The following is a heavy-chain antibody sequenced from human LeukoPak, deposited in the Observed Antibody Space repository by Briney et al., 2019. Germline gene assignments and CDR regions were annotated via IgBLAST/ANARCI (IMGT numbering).Heavy chain of an antibody. Sequence: ASETLSLTCTVYGGSISSYCWGWIRQHAGGGRGWIGRIFPMGNTDYKSSLQSRVTMSVDTSKNHFSLKLTSVTAADTAVYFCAREDRREFVDWFDPWGQGILVTVSS. CDR2: IFPMGNT. V-gene: IGHV4-4*07. CDR1: GGSISSYC. D-gene: IGHD2-15*01. J-gene: IGHJ5*02. CDR3: AREDRREFVDWFDP.